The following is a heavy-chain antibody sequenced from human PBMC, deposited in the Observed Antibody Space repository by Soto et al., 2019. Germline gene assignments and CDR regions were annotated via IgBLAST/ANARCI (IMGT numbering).Heavy chain of an antibody. CDR2: IYYSGTT. V-gene: IGHV4-61*01. D-gene: IGHD3-16*01. CDR3: ARSQRGRTAFTFDY. CDR1: GDSVSNDNYY. Sequence: SETLSLTWAVSGDSVSNDNYYWIWILQPPGKGLEWIGYIYYSGTTNYNSYLKSRLSLSVDMSKNQFSLKLASVTAADTAVYFCARSQRGRTAFTFDYWGQGALVTVSS. J-gene: IGHJ4*02.